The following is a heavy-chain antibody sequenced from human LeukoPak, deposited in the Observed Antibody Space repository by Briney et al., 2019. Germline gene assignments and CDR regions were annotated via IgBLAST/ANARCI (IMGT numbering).Heavy chain of an antibody. Sequence: SETLPMTCTVSGGCSSSSTYNLGWIRQPPAKVLERIGSIYYSGSTYYNPSLNSRVTISVDTSNTSKNQFSLKLSSVTAADTAMYYCARAGRGSSPNWFDPWGQGTLVIVSS. CDR1: GGCSSSSTYN. D-gene: IGHD6-6*01. CDR3: ARAGRGSSPNWFDP. CDR2: IYYSGST. V-gene: IGHV4-39*07. J-gene: IGHJ5*02.